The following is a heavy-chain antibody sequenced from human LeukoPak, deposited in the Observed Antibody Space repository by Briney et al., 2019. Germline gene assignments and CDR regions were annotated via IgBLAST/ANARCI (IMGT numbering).Heavy chain of an antibody. J-gene: IGHJ5*02. CDR1: GFTFSSYD. D-gene: IGHD2-2*01. CDR3: ARDVSRVWFDP. V-gene: IGHV3-7*01. Sequence: TGGSLRLSCAASGFTFSSYDIHWVRQAPGKGPEWVANIKQDGSEKYYVDSVKGRFTISRDNAKNSLYLQMNSLRAEDTAVYYCARDVSRVWFDPWGQGTLVTVSS. CDR2: IKQDGSEK.